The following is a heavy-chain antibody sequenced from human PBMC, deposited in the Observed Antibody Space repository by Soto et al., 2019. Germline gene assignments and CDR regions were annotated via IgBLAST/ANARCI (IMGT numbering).Heavy chain of an antibody. D-gene: IGHD6-13*01. Sequence: GGSLRRSCAASGFTFGDYGMSWVRQAPGKGLEWVANIKPEGSEKYYVYSVRGRFTISRDNAKNSLYLQMNSLRAEDTAVYYCAKPDFASSWDYWGQGALVTV. CDR1: GFTFGDYG. J-gene: IGHJ4*02. V-gene: IGHV3-7*03. CDR2: IKPEGSEK. CDR3: AKPDFASSWDY.